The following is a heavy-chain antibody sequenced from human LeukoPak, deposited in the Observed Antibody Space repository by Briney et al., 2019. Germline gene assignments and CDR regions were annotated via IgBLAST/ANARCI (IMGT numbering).Heavy chain of an antibody. CDR3: ASYPRYISSPPFDY. D-gene: IGHD5-12*01. Sequence: ASVKVSCKAYGYTFTGQYMHWVRQAPGQGLERMGWINPNTGDTNYAQKFQGRVTMTRDTAISTAYLELSRLASDDTAVYCSASYPRYISSPPFDYWGQGTLVTVSS. V-gene: IGHV1-2*02. CDR1: GYTFTGQY. CDR2: INPNTGDT. J-gene: IGHJ4*02.